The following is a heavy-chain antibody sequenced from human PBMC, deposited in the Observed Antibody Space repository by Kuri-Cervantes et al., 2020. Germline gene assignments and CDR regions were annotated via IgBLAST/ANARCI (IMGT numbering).Heavy chain of an antibody. CDR3: AKDGGVVVPAAPLYYYYGMDV. J-gene: IGHJ6*02. CDR1: GFTFSSYA. D-gene: IGHD2-2*01. V-gene: IGHV3-30-3*01. Sequence: GESLKISCAASGFTFSSYATHWVRQAPGKGLEWVAVISYDGSNKYYADSVKGRFTISRDNSKNTLYLQMNSLRAEDTAVYYCAKDGGVVVPAAPLYYYYGMDVWGQGTTVTVSS. CDR2: ISYDGSNK.